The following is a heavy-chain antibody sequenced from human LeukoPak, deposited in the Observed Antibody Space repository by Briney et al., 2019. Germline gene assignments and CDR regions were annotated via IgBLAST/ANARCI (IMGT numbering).Heavy chain of an antibody. V-gene: IGHV4-59*08. CDR3: ARRYGGYGGHFDY. D-gene: IGHD5-12*01. J-gene: IGHJ4*02. CDR1: GGSISSYY. Sequence: SETLSLTCTVSGGSISSYYWSWIRQPPGKGLEWIGYIYYSGSTNYNPSLKSRVTISVDTSKNQFSLKLSSVTAADTAVYYCARRYGGYGGHFDYWGQGTLVTVSS. CDR2: IYYSGST.